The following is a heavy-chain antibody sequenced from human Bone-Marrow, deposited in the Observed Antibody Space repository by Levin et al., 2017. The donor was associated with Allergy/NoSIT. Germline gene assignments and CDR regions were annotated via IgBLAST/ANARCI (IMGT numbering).Heavy chain of an antibody. V-gene: IGHV3-23*01. D-gene: IGHD3-10*01. CDR1: GFTFSNYA. CDR3: AKVWYGDFLEAYDI. J-gene: IGHJ3*02. CDR2: LSASGGST. Sequence: HTGGSLRLSCAASGFTFSNYAMSWVRQAPGKGLEWVSALSASGGSTHYADSVKGRFTISRDNAKNTLHLQLNSLTVEDTATYFCAKVWYGDFLEAYDIWGQGTMVTVSS.